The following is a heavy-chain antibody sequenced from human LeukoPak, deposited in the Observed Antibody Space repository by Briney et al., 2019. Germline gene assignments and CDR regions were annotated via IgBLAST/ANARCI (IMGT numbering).Heavy chain of an antibody. CDR1: GFIFSTYA. Sequence: GGSLRLSCAASGFIFSTYAMTWVRQAPGKGLEWVSSITYNGYNTFYADSVKGRFTISRDNSKNKLYLQMNSLRAEDTAVYYCAKEGFALGLFDPWGQGTLVTVSS. CDR2: ITYNGYNT. J-gene: IGHJ5*02. V-gene: IGHV3-23*01. D-gene: IGHD2-21*01. CDR3: AKEGFALGLFDP.